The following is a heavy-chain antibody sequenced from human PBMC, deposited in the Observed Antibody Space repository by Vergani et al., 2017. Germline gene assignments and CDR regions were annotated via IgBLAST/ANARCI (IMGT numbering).Heavy chain of an antibody. CDR1: GGSISSYY. Sequence: QVQLQESGPGLVKPSETLSLTCTVSGGSISSYYWSWIRQPPGKGLEWIGYIYYSGSTNYKPSLKSRVTISVDTSKNQFSLKLSSVTAADTAVYYCARGDIVVVPAAIRRNWFDPWGQGTLVTVSS. D-gene: IGHD2-2*02. CDR3: ARGDIVVVPAAIRRNWFDP. J-gene: IGHJ5*02. V-gene: IGHV4-59*01. CDR2: IYYSGST.